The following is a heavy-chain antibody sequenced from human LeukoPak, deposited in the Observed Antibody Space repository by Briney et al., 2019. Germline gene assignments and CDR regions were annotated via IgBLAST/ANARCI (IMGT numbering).Heavy chain of an antibody. Sequence: GESLQISCKASGYRFSSYWIGWVRQMPGKGLEWMGVIYPGDSDTTYGPPFQGQVTISADESISTAYLQWSSLRASDTAMYYCARHISWAGDSSGYYSDHWGQGTLVTVSS. V-gene: IGHV5-51*01. CDR3: ARHISWAGDSSGYYSDH. J-gene: IGHJ4*02. D-gene: IGHD3-22*01. CDR2: IYPGDSDT. CDR1: GYRFSSYW.